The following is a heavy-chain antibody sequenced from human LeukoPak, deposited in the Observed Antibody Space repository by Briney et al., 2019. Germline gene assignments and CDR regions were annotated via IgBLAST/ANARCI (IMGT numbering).Heavy chain of an antibody. Sequence: PGGSLRLSCAASGFIFSSYGMHWVRQAPGKGLEWAAFIRYDGSNKYYADSVKGRFTISRDNSKNTLYLQMNSLRAADTAVYYCAKDPTHYRVWDDYDSTVLSYWGQGTLVTVSS. J-gene: IGHJ4*02. CDR2: IRYDGSNK. CDR3: AKDPTHYRVWDDYDSTVLSY. D-gene: IGHD3-22*01. CDR1: GFIFSSYG. V-gene: IGHV3-30*02.